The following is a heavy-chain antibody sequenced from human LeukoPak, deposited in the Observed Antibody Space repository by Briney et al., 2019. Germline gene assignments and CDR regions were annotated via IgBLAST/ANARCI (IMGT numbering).Heavy chain of an antibody. V-gene: IGHV4-34*01. Sequence: SETLSLTCAVYGGSFSGYYWSWIRQPPGKGLEWIGEINHSGSTNYNPSLKSRVTISVDTSKSQFSLKLSSVTAADTAVYYCARGGPYRNYYGSGSPKRGWFDPWGQGTLVTVSS. CDR3: ARGGPYRNYYGSGSPKRGWFDP. CDR2: INHSGST. J-gene: IGHJ5*02. CDR1: GGSFSGYY. D-gene: IGHD3-10*01.